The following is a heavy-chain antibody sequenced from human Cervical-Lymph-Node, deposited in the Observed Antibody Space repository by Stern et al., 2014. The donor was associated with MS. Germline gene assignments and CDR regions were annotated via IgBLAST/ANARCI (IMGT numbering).Heavy chain of an antibody. CDR3: ARDEIGQTTTHYYYYGMDV. Sequence: QLVQSGAEVKKPGSSVKVSCKASGGTFSSQAISWVRQAPGQGLEWLGGIIPGFGAAHYAQKFQGRVTITADESTSTAYMELRSLRSEDTAVYYCARDEIGQTTTHYYYYGMDVWGQGTTVTVSS. CDR1: GGTFSSQA. V-gene: IGHV1-69*01. D-gene: IGHD1-1*01. CDR2: IIPGFGAA. J-gene: IGHJ6*02.